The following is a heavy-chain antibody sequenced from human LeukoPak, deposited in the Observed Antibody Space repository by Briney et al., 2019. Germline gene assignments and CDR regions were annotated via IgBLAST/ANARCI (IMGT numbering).Heavy chain of an antibody. CDR3: AKDQWLLVVNYFDY. Sequence: TGGSLRLSCAASGFTFSSYSMNWVRQAPGKGLEWVAVISYGGSNKYYADSVKGRFTISRDNSKNTLYLQMNSLRAEDTAVYYCAKDQWLLVVNYFDYWGQGTLVTVSS. CDR2: ISYGGSNK. CDR1: GFTFSSYS. V-gene: IGHV3-30*18. J-gene: IGHJ4*02. D-gene: IGHD6-19*01.